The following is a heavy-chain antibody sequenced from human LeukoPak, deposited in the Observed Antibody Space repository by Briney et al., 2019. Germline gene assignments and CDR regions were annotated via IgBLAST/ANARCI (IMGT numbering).Heavy chain of an antibody. CDR1: GYTFTGYY. CDR2: INPNSGGT. CDR3: ARAQQLVLYYYYYMDV. Sequence: ASVKVSCKASGYTFTGYYMHWVRQAPGQGLEWMGWINPNSGGTNYAQKFQGRVTMTRDTPISTAYMELSRLRSDDTAVYYCARAQQLVLYYYYYMDVWGKGTTVTVSS. D-gene: IGHD6-13*01. J-gene: IGHJ6*03. V-gene: IGHV1-2*02.